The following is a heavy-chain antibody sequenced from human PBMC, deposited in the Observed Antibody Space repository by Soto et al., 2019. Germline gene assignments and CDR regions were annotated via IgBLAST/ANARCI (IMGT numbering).Heavy chain of an antibody. Sequence: QVQLVQSGAEVKKPGASVTVSCKASGYTFTSYGISWVRQAPGQGLEWMGWISAYNGNTNYAQKLQGRVIMTTDTATSTAYMELRSLRSDDTAMYYCARSSELRLLEWLPHDAFDIWGQGPMVTVSS. D-gene: IGHD3-3*01. CDR2: ISAYNGNT. CDR3: ARSSELRLLEWLPHDAFDI. J-gene: IGHJ3*02. CDR1: GYTFTSYG. V-gene: IGHV1-18*01.